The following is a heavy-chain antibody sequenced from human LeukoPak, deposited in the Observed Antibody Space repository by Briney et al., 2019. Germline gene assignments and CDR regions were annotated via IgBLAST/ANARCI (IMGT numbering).Heavy chain of an antibody. D-gene: IGHD6-13*01. J-gene: IGHJ3*02. CDR2: IIPIFGTA. CDR1: GGTFSSYA. Sequence: GASVKVSCKASGGTFSSYAISWVRQAPGQGLEWMGGIIPIFGTANYAQKFQGRVTITADKSTSKAYMDLSSLRSEDTAVYYCAITGYSSSHDAFDIWGQGTMVTVSS. V-gene: IGHV1-69*06. CDR3: AITGYSSSHDAFDI.